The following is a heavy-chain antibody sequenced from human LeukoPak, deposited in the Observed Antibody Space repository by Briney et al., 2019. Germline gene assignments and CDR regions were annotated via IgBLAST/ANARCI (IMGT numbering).Heavy chain of an antibody. CDR2: ISGSVGST. CDR1: GFTFSSYA. J-gene: IGHJ4*02. V-gene: IGHV3-23*01. Sequence: PVGSLRLSCAASGFTFSSYAISWGRQAPGKGLEWVSAISGSVGSTYYADSVKGRFTISRDNSKTTLYLQMNSLRAEDTAVYYCAKDRQYSSSSAFDYWGQGTLVTVSS. CDR3: AKDRQYSSSSAFDY. D-gene: IGHD6-6*01.